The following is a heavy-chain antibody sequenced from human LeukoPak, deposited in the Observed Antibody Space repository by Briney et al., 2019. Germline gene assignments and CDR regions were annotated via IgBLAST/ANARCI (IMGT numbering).Heavy chain of an antibody. D-gene: IGHD3-10*02. Sequence: PSETLSLTCTVSGGSISSYYWSWIRQPPGKGLEWIGYIYYSGSTNYNPSLKSRVTISVDTSKNQFSLKLSSVTAADTAVYYCACSGGYYYYYYMDVWGKGTTVTISS. CDR2: IYYSGST. V-gene: IGHV4-59*08. CDR1: GGSISSYY. CDR3: ACSGGYYYYYYMDV. J-gene: IGHJ6*03.